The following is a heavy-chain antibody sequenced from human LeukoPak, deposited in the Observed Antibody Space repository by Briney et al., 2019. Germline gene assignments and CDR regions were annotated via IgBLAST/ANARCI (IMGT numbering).Heavy chain of an antibody. D-gene: IGHD3-3*01. Sequence: PSETLSLTCTVSGGSISSYYWSWIRQPPGKGLEWIGYIYYSGSTKYNPSLKSRVTISKDTSKNQFSLNLSSVTAADTAVYYCARDRKVGEDYDFWSGYYGDYWGQGTLVTVSS. CDR1: GGSISSYY. V-gene: IGHV4-59*01. CDR2: IYYSGST. J-gene: IGHJ4*02. CDR3: ARDRKVGEDYDFWSGYYGDY.